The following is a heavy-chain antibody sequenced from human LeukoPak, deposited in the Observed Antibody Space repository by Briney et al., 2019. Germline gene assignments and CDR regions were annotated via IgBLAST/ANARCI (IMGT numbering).Heavy chain of an antibody. CDR3: AKAIHELDD. Sequence: PGGSLRLSCAASGFTFSSYGLHWVRQAPGKGLEWVAFISYDGGDKYYADSVKGRFTISRDNSKNTLYLQMNSLRAEDTAVYYCAKAIHELDDWGQGTLVTVSS. V-gene: IGHV3-30*18. J-gene: IGHJ4*02. CDR1: GFTFSSYG. CDR2: ISYDGGDK. D-gene: IGHD1-7*01.